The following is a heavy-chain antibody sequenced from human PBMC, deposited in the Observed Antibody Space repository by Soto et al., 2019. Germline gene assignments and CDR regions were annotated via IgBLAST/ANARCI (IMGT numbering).Heavy chain of an antibody. D-gene: IGHD3-22*01. CDR1: GYTFTTYA. CDR2: INVGNGNT. J-gene: IGHJ3*02. CDR3: ARLMSFYYYDSSGPGAFDI. Sequence: ASVKVSCKASGYTFTTYALHWVRQAPGQSLEWMGWINVGNGNTKYSQKFQDRVTITRDTSASTAYMELSSLRSEDTAVYYCARLMSFYYYDSSGPGAFDIWGQGTMVTVSS. V-gene: IGHV1-3*01.